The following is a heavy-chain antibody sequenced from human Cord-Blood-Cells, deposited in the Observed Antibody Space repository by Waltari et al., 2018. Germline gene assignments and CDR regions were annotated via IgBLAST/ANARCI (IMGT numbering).Heavy chain of an antibody. D-gene: IGHD2-21*01. CDR1: GGSFSSYY. CDR3: ARVRGVVIAIDY. Sequence: QVQLQQWGAGLLKSSETLSPTCAVYGGSFSSYYWSWIRQPPGTGLEWIGEINHSGSTNYNPSLKCRVTISVDTAKNPFSLKLSSGTAADTAVYYCARVRGVVIAIDYWGQGTLVTVSS. V-gene: IGHV4-34*01. CDR2: INHSGST. J-gene: IGHJ4*02.